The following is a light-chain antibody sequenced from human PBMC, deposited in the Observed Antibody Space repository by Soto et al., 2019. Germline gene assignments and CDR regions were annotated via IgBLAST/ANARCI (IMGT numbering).Light chain of an antibody. CDR1: TSNIGSKT. CDR3: GTWDDSLPAV. CDR2: NNN. J-gene: IGLJ2*01. Sequence: QSVLTQPPSASGTPGQRVTISCSGSTSNIGSKTVSWYQQLPGSAPRVLIYNNNERPSGVPDRFSGSKSGTSASLAISGLQSEDEADYYCGTWDDSLPAVFGGGTKLTVL. V-gene: IGLV1-44*01.